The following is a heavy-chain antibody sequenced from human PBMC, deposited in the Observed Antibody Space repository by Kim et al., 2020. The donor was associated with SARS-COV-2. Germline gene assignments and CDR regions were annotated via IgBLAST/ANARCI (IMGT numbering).Heavy chain of an antibody. J-gene: IGHJ4*02. V-gene: IGHV3-21*01. Sequence: GGSLRLSCAASGFTFSTWSMNWVRQAPGKGLEWVSSISDTSVYIYHADSVKGRFTISRDNAKNSLYLQMNSLRADDKAVYYCARGSAAFGTGYDYWGQGT. CDR3: ARGSAAFGTGYDY. CDR1: GFTFSTWS. CDR2: ISDTSVYI. D-gene: IGHD6-13*01.